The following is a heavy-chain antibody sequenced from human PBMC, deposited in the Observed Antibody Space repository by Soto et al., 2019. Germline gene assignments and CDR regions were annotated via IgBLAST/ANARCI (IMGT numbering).Heavy chain of an antibody. V-gene: IGHV3-53*01. J-gene: IGHJ6*03. D-gene: IGHD2-2*01. CDR1: GFTVSSNY. CDR3: AKGLRSTSSHYYYMDV. CDR2: IYSGGST. Sequence: SLRLSCAASGFTVSSNYMSWVRQAPGKGLEWVSVIYSGGSTYYADSVKGRFTISRDNAKNTLYLQMNSLRAEDTAVYYCAKGLRSTSSHYYYMDVWGKGTTVTVSS.